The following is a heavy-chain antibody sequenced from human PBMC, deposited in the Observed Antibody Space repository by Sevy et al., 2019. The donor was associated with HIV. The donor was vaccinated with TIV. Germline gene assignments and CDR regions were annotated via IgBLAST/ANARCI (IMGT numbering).Heavy chain of an antibody. CDR2: LSFACGEI. CDR3: AREGCTNRHDY. D-gene: IGHD2-8*01. V-gene: IGHV3-23*01. Sequence: GGSLRLSCAASGFTFSKYSMSWVRQPPGKGLEWVSILSFACGEINYADSVKGRFTISRDNSKSSVYLQMNNLRPEDTAVYYCAREGCTNRHDYWGQGTLVTVSS. J-gene: IGHJ4*02. CDR1: GFTFSKYS.